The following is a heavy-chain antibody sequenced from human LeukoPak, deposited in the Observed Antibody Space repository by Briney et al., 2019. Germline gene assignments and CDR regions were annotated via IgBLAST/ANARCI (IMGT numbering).Heavy chain of an antibody. CDR2: VIPIFGTA. CDR1: GGSFSSYA. D-gene: IGHD1-26*01. V-gene: IGHV1-69*13. Sequence: SVKVSCKASGGSFSSYAISWVRQDPGQRLDGIGVVIPIFGTANYAQKFQGRVTITADESTSTAYMELSSLRSEDTAVYYCARTPSGSCPEYYFDYWGQGTLVTVSS. J-gene: IGHJ4*02. CDR3: ARTPSGSCPEYYFDY.